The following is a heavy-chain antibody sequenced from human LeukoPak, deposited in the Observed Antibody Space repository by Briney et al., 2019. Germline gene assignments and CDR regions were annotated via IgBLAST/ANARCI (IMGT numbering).Heavy chain of an antibody. CDR3: AREPSFPHLYGSGSDKFDY. Sequence: RASVKVSCKASGYTFTGYYIHWVRQAPGQGLEWMGWVEPNTGGTNYAQKFRGRVTMTRDTSISTVYMELSSLRFDDTAVYYCAREPSFPHLYGSGSDKFDYWGQGTLVTVSS. CDR2: VEPNTGGT. CDR1: GYTFTGYY. D-gene: IGHD3-10*01. V-gene: IGHV1-2*02. J-gene: IGHJ4*02.